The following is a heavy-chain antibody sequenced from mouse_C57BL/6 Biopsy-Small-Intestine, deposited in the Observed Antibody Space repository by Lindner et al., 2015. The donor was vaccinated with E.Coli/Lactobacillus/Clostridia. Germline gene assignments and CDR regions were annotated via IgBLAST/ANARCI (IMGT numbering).Heavy chain of an antibody. D-gene: IGHD1-1*01. CDR2: ISAYNGNT. CDR1: GYTFTNYG. CDR3: ARDSSSWYYYHYGMDV. Sequence: SVKVSCKASGYTFTNYGISWVRQAPGQGLEWMGWISAYNGNTNYAQKLQGRVTMTTDTSTSTAYMELRSLRSDDTAVYYCARDSSSWYYYHYGMDVWGQGTTVTVSS. V-gene: IGHV1-79*01. J-gene: IGHJ1*01.